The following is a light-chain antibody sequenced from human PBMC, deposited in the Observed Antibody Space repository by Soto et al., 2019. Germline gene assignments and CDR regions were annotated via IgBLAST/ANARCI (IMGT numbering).Light chain of an antibody. V-gene: IGKV3-15*01. Sequence: EIVLTQSPGTLSVSPGERATLSCRASQSVSSKLAWYQQKPGQAPRLLFYGASTGATGIPARFSGSGSETEFTLSISRLQSEDFAVYYFQQYNNWPGTFGQGTKVEIK. CDR2: GAS. CDR3: QQYNNWPGT. CDR1: QSVSSK. J-gene: IGKJ1*01.